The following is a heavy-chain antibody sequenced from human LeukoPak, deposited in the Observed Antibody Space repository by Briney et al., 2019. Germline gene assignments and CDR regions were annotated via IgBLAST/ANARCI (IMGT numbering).Heavy chain of an antibody. CDR2: IYHSGST. J-gene: IGHJ4*02. CDR3: ATYYVGIGGRGH. D-gene: IGHD2-15*01. Sequence: PSGTLSLTCAVSGGSISSSNWWSWVRQPPGKGLEWIGEIYHSGSTNYNPSLKSRVTISVDTSKNQFSLKLSTVTAADTAVYYCATYYVGIGGRGHWGPGTLVTVSS. V-gene: IGHV4-4*02. CDR1: GGSISSSNW.